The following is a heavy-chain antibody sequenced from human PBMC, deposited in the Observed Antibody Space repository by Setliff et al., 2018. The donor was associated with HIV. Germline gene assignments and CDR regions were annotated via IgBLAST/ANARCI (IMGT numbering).Heavy chain of an antibody. V-gene: IGHV4-39*01. Sequence: NPSETLSLTCTVSGGSINRIDYYWVWIRQPPGKGLEWIGIINYSGTTYYNPSLKSRVTISVATSKNQFSLRLSSVTAADTAVYYCARHSGSGYYLIGPWGQGTLVTVSS. D-gene: IGHD3-22*01. CDR2: INYSGTT. CDR3: ARHSGSGYYLIGP. J-gene: IGHJ5*02. CDR1: GGSINRIDYY.